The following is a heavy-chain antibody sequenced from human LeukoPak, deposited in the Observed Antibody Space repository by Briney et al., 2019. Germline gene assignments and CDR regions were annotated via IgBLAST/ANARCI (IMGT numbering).Heavy chain of an antibody. CDR2: INPNSGGT. CDR1: GYTFTGYY. Sequence: GASVKVSCKASGYTFTGYYMHWVRQAPGQGLEWMGWINPNSGGTNYAQKFQGRVTMTRDTSISTAYMELSRLRSDDTAVYYCARDLRVIVVVIIQPLGGYWGQGTLVTVSS. V-gene: IGHV1-2*02. CDR3: ARDLRVIVVVIIQPLGGY. J-gene: IGHJ4*02. D-gene: IGHD3-22*01.